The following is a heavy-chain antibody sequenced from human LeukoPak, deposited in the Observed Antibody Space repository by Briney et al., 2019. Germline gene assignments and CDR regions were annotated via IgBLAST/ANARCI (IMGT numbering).Heavy chain of an antibody. CDR1: GYTFTSYG. V-gene: IGHV1-18*01. Sequence: ASVKVSCNTSGYTFTSYGISWVRQAPGQGLEYMGWINTYNGHTNYAQKLQGRVTVTTDTSTSTVYLELRSLRSDDTAVYYCARDGPRGYFQHWGQGTLITVSS. CDR3: ARDGPRGYFQH. J-gene: IGHJ1*01. CDR2: INTYNGHT. D-gene: IGHD1-14*01.